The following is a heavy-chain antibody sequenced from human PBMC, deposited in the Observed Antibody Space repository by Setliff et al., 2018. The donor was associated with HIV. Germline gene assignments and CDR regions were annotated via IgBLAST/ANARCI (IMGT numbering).Heavy chain of an antibody. D-gene: IGHD3-10*01. J-gene: IGHJ6*01. CDR1: GFTFSSYS. CDR2: ITDNSRTI. V-gene: IGHV3-48*04. CDR3: AYYSSGSFYLGYYYYHGMDV. Sequence: GGSLRLSCAASGFTFSSYSMTWVRQVPGKGLEWLSYITDNSRTIYYADSVKGRFAISRDNAQNSLYLQMIRLRAEDTALYYCAYYSSGSFYLGYYYYHGMDVWGQGTTVTVSS.